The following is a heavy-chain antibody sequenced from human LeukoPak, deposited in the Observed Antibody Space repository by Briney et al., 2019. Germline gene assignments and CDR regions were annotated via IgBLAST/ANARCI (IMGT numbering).Heavy chain of an antibody. V-gene: IGHV1-18*01. CDR2: ISAYNGRT. CDR3: ARASAGGSYYHAY. Sequence: ASVKVSCKASGYTFTSYDSSHGITWVRQTPGQGLEWMGWISAYNGRTNYAQKLQGRVTMTTDTSTSTVYMELRSLRSVDTAVYYCARASAGGSYYHAYWGQGTLVTVSS. J-gene: IGHJ4*02. D-gene: IGHD1-26*01. CDR1: GYTFTSYD.